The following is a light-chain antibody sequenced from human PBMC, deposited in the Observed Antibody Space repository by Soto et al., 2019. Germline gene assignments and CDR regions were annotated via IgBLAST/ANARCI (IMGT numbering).Light chain of an antibody. CDR1: SSNIGAGYD. CDR3: QSYDSSRSGWGV. CDR2: GNS. Sequence: QSVLTQPPSVSGAPGQRVTISCTGSSSNIGAGYDVHWYQQLLGTAPKLLIYGNSNRPSGVPDRFSGSKSGTSASLAITGLQAEDEADYYCQSYDSSRSGWGVFGGGTKLTVL. J-gene: IGLJ3*02. V-gene: IGLV1-40*01.